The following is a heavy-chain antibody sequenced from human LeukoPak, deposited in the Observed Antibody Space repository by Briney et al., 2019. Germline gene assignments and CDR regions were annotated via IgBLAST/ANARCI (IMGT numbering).Heavy chain of an antibody. CDR1: GGSVTNDNYF. V-gene: IGHV4-30-4*01. Sequence: SETLSLTCTVSGGSVTNDNYFWSWTRQPPGEGLEWIAYIYYTAGSYYNPSLRSRVTMSIDTSRNQFSLKLSSVSAADTAVYYCARERADPNYYYYGMDVWGQGTTVTVSS. CDR2: IYYTAGS. CDR3: ARERADPNYYYYGMDV. J-gene: IGHJ6*02.